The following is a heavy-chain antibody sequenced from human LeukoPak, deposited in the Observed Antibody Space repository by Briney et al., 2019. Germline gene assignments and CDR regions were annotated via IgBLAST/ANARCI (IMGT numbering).Heavy chain of an antibody. CDR1: GYTFHSYC. J-gene: IGHJ6*03. Sequence: VSVKVSCKASGYTFHSYCISWVRQAPGQGLEWVGWISAYNGHTNYAQKFQGRVTMTRNTSISTAYMELSSLRSEDTAVYYCAREGYSYGHYYSYYYMDVWGKGTTLTISS. V-gene: IGHV1-18*01. CDR2: ISAYNGHT. D-gene: IGHD5-18*01. CDR3: AREGYSYGHYYSYYYMDV.